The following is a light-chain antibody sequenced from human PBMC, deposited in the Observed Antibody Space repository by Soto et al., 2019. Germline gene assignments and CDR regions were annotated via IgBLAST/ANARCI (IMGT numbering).Light chain of an antibody. Sequence: DIQMTQSPSTLSASVGDRVTITCRASQSISSWLAWYQQKPGKAPKSLIYSASSLQSGVPSKFSGVGSGTEFTLTITDMQPDDFATYYCQQYYRYPWTFGQGTKVDIK. CDR1: QSISSW. CDR3: QQYYRYPWT. J-gene: IGKJ1*01. CDR2: SAS. V-gene: IGKV1-5*01.